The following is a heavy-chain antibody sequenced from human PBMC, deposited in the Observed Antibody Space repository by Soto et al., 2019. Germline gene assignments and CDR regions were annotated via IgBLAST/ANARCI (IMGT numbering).Heavy chain of an antibody. V-gene: IGHV3-15*01. CDR2: VKSKAHGGTP. CDR1: GFTVSSKY. Sequence: GGSLRLSCAASGFTVSSKYMSWVRQAPGKGLEWVGRVKSKAHGGTPDYAEPVKGRFAISRDDSNKMVYLQMNSLKIEDTAVYHCTTDSYSSITIVRLDYWGHGTPVTVSS. D-gene: IGHD1-20*01. J-gene: IGHJ4*01. CDR3: TTDSYSSITIVRLDY.